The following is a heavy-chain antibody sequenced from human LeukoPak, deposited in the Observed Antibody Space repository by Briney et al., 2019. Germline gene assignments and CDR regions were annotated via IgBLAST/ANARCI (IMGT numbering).Heavy chain of an antibody. CDR2: INASGST. CDR3: ARVYRFRAYDSGGPDWFDP. Sequence: SETLSLTCSVSGGSIRSSTYYWTWIRQAAGKGLEWIGRINASGSTYYNPSLKSRVTISVDTSKNQFSLKLSSVTAADTAVYYCARVYRFRAYDSGGPDWFDPWGQGTLVTVSS. J-gene: IGHJ5*02. V-gene: IGHV4-61*02. CDR1: GGSIRSSTYY. D-gene: IGHD3-22*01.